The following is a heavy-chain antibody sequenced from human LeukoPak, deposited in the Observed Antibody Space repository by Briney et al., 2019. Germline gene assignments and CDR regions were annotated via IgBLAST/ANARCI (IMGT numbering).Heavy chain of an antibody. CDR3: ASDIAAAGVFTFDY. D-gene: IGHD6-13*01. CDR1: GGSISSYY. J-gene: IGHJ4*02. Sequence: SETLSLTCTVSGGSISSYYWSWIRQPPGKGLEWIGYIYYSGSTNYNPSPKSRVTISVDTSKNQFSLKLSSVTAADTAVYYCASDIAAAGVFTFDYWGQGTLVTVSS. CDR2: IYYSGST. V-gene: IGHV4-59*01.